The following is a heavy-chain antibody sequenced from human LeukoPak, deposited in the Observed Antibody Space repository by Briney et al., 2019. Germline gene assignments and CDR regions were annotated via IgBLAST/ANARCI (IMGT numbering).Heavy chain of an antibody. D-gene: IGHD2-15*01. CDR3: ARHIVVVREYYYFGMDV. V-gene: IGHV1-18*01. J-gene: IGHJ6*01. CDR1: GYTFINYG. Sequence: ASVKVSCKASGYTFINYGISWVRQAPGQGLEWIGWIHSNNGNTNYEQRLQGRVTMTTDPSTSTAYMELRGLRSDDTAVYYCARHIVVVREYYYFGMDVWGQGTTVTVSS. CDR2: IHSNNGNT.